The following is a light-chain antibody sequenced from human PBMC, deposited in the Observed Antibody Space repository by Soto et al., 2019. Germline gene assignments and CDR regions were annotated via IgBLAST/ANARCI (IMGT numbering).Light chain of an antibody. CDR1: SSDVGSYNR. V-gene: IGLV2-18*02. J-gene: IGLJ1*01. CDR3: CSYTTRTTYV. Sequence: QSALTQPASVSGSPGQSITVSCTGTSSDVGSYNRVSWYQQPPGTAPKLIIYDVSSRPLGVPDRFFGSKSGNTASLTISGLQAEDEADYYCCSYTTRTTYVFGTGTKVTVL. CDR2: DVS.